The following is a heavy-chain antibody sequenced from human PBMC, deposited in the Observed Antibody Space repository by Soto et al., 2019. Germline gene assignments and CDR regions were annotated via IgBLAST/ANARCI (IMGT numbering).Heavy chain of an antibody. J-gene: IGHJ4*02. CDR3: ARGRYGDY. V-gene: IGHV1-18*01. Sequence: QVHLVQSGAEVKKPGASVKVSCKASGYTFTSYGITWVRQAPGQGLEWMGWISAHNGNTDYAQKLQGRVIVTRDPAPSTAYMELRCLRSDGTAVYYCARGRYGDYWGQGALVTVSS. D-gene: IGHD1-1*01. CDR1: GYTFTSYG. CDR2: ISAHNGNT.